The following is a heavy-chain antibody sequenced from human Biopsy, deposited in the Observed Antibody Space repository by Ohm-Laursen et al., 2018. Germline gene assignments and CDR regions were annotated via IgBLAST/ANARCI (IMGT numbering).Heavy chain of an antibody. Sequence: GSLRLSCTASGFTFTNYAMNWVRQAPGKGLDWVSSIDSSAASTFYANSVKGRFTISRDNSKNTLFLQMNSLRAADTAIYYSASDLNGDPSAFDYWGQGTPVTVSS. D-gene: IGHD4-17*01. CDR2: IDSSAAST. V-gene: IGHV3-23*01. J-gene: IGHJ4*02. CDR1: GFTFTNYA. CDR3: ASDLNGDPSAFDY.